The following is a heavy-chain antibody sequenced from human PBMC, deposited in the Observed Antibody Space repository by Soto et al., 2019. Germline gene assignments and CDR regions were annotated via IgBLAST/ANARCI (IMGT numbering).Heavy chain of an antibody. CDR2: INANSGNT. CDR1: GYTFTSYA. Sequence: ASVKVSCKASGYTFTSYAMHWVRQAPGQRLEWMGWINANSGNTNYAQKFQGRVTMIRDTSISTAYMELSRLRSDDTAVYYCARDGHKWLQAFGEYYFDYWGQGTLVTVSS. V-gene: IGHV1-2*02. J-gene: IGHJ4*02. CDR3: ARDGHKWLQAFGEYYFDY. D-gene: IGHD5-12*01.